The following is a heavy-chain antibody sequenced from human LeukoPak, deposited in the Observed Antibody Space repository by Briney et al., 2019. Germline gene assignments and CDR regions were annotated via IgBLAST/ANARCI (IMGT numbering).Heavy chain of an antibody. CDR3: AKSPFSSGYCSGGSCYSAGY. CDR1: GFTFSSYA. Sequence: GGSLRLSCAASGFTFSSYAMSWVRQAPGKGLEWVSSISGSGGSTFYADSVRGRFTISRDNSKNTLYLQMNSLRAEDTAVYYCAKSPFSSGYCSGGSCYSAGYWGQGTLVTVSS. J-gene: IGHJ4*02. D-gene: IGHD2-15*01. CDR2: ISGSGGST. V-gene: IGHV3-23*01.